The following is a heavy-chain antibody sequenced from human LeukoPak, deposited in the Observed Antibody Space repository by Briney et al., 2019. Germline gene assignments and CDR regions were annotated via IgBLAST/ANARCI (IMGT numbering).Heavy chain of an antibody. V-gene: IGHV3-21*01. Sequence: PGGSLRLSCAASGFTFSSYSMNWVRQAPGKGLEWVSSISSSSSYIYYADSVKGRFTISRDNAKNSLYLQMNSLRAEDTAVYHCARLETAETNWFDPWGQGTLVTVSS. D-gene: IGHD1-1*01. CDR1: GFTFSSYS. J-gene: IGHJ5*02. CDR3: ARLETAETNWFDP. CDR2: ISSSSSYI.